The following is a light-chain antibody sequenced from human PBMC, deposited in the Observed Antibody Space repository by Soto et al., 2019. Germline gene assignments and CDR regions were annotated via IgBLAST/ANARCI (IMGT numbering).Light chain of an antibody. Sequence: SYELTQPPSLSVAPGKTASITCGGINIGIKSVHWYQQKPGQAPVLVIFYDTDRPSGIPERFSGSNSGNTATLTIRRVEAGDEADYYCQVWDSDTDHYVFGSGTKLTVL. CDR3: QVWDSDTDHYV. CDR1: NIGIKS. J-gene: IGLJ1*01. V-gene: IGLV3-21*04. CDR2: YDT.